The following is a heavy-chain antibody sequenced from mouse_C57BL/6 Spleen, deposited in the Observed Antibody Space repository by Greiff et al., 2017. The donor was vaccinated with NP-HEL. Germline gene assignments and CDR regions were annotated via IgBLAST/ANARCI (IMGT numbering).Heavy chain of an antibody. CDR3: ARGGGNFDWFAY. J-gene: IGHJ3*01. Sequence: EVKLVESGGGLVKPGGSLKLSCAASGFTFSSYAMSWVRQTPEKRLEWVATISDGGSYTYYSDNVKGRFTFSRDNAKNNLYLQMGHVKSEDTAMYYCARGGGNFDWFAYWGQGTLVTVSA. D-gene: IGHD2-1*01. CDR1: GFTFSSYA. V-gene: IGHV5-4*03. CDR2: ISDGGSYT.